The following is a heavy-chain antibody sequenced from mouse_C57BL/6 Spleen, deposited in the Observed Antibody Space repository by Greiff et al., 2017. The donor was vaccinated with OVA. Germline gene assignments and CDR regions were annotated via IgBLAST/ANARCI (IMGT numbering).Heavy chain of an antibody. J-gene: IGHJ3*01. CDR2: IYPSDSET. Sequence: QVQLKESGAELVRPGSSVKLSCKASGYTFTSYWMDWVKQRPGQGLEWIGNIYPSDSETHYNQKFKDKATLTVDKSSSTAYMQLSSLTSEDSAVYYCARVITTVGAYWGQGTLVTVSA. CDR1: GYTFTSYW. V-gene: IGHV1-61*01. D-gene: IGHD1-1*01. CDR3: ARVITTVGAY.